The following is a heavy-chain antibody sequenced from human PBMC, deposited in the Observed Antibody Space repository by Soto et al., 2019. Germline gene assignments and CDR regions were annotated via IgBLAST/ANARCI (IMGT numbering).Heavy chain of an antibody. D-gene: IGHD3-3*01. Sequence: ASVKVSCKASGYTFTTYAIHWVLQAPGQRLEWMGWINTGNGNTKYSQKFQGRVTITRDTSASTAYMELSSLRSEDTAVYYCARDRDYYDFWSGFFDFWGQGALVTASS. CDR1: GYTFTTYA. CDR3: ARDRDYYDFWSGFFDF. J-gene: IGHJ4*02. V-gene: IGHV1-3*04. CDR2: INTGNGNT.